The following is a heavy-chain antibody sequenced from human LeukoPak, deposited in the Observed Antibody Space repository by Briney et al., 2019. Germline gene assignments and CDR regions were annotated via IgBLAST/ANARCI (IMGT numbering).Heavy chain of an antibody. V-gene: IGHV1-2*06. CDR2: INPNSGGT. J-gene: IGHJ4*02. D-gene: IGHD3-10*01. CDR1: GYTFTGYY. CDR3: ARDQSGRFDY. Sequence: EASVNVSFKASGYTFTGYYMHWVRQAPGQGLEWMGRINPNSGGTNYAQKFQGRVTMTRDTSISTAYMELSRLRSDDTAVYYCARDQSGRFDYWGQGTLVTVSS.